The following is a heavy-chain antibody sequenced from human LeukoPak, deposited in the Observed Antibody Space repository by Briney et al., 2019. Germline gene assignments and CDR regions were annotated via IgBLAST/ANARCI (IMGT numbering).Heavy chain of an antibody. V-gene: IGHV1-18*01. CDR3: ARGGRVDYYGSGSYYYYGMDV. Sequence: ASVKVSCKASGYTFTSYGISWVRQAPGQGLEWMGWISAYNGNTNYAQKLQGRVTMTTDTSTSTAYMELRSLRSDDTAVYYCARGGRVDYYGSGSYYYYGMDVWGQGTTVTVSS. CDR1: GYTFTSYG. D-gene: IGHD3-10*01. CDR2: ISAYNGNT. J-gene: IGHJ6*02.